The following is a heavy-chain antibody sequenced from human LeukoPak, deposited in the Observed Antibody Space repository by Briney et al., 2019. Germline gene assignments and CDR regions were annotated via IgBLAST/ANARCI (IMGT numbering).Heavy chain of an antibody. CDR2: ISGSGGTT. D-gene: IGHD5-18*01. Sequence: PGGPLRLSCAASGFTFRSYALSWVRQAPGKGLEWVSVISGSGGTTYYADSVKGRFTISRDNSKNTLFLQMNSLRADDTAVYYCARQAYTTMAYIDYWGQGTLVTVSS. CDR3: ARQAYTTMAYIDY. CDR1: GFTFRSYA. V-gene: IGHV3-23*01. J-gene: IGHJ4*02.